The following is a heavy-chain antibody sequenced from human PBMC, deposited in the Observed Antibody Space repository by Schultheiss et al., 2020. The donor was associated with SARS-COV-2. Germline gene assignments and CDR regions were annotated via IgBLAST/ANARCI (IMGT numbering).Heavy chain of an antibody. D-gene: IGHD6-19*01. J-gene: IGHJ5*02. V-gene: IGHV2-26*01. CDR2: IFSNDEK. CDR1: GFSLSNARMG. CDR3: ARILTDSSGWYWFDP. Sequence: SGPTLVKPTQTLTLTCTFSGFSLSNARMGVSWIRQPPGKALEWLAHIFSNDEKSYSTSLKSRLTISKDTSKSQVVLTMTNMDPVDTATYYCARILTDSSGWYWFDPWGQGTLVTVSS.